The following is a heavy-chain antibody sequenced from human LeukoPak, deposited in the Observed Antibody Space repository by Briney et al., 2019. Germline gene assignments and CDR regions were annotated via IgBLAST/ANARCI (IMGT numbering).Heavy chain of an antibody. CDR3: ARAKLLWFRELLSYFDY. V-gene: IGHV4-34*01. CDR1: GGSFSGYY. D-gene: IGHD3-10*01. J-gene: IGHJ4*02. Sequence: SETLSLTCAVYGGSFSGYYWSWIRQPPGKGLEWIGEINHSGSTNYNPSLKSRLTISVDTSKNQFSLKLSSVTAADTAVYYCARAKLLWFRELLSYFDYWGQGTLVTVSS. CDR2: INHSGST.